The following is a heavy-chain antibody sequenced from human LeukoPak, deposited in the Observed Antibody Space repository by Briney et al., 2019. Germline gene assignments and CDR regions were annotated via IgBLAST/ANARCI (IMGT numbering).Heavy chain of an antibody. CDR1: GFTFSSYS. J-gene: IGHJ5*02. Sequence: GGSLRLSCAVSGFTFSSYSMSWVRQAPGKGLEWISYINSSSSTIYYADSVKGRFTISRDNAKNSLYLQMNSLRAEDTAVYYCASTGVELEWGWFDPWGQGTLVTVSS. D-gene: IGHD1-1*01. V-gene: IGHV3-48*04. CDR2: INSSSSTI. CDR3: ASTGVELEWGWFDP.